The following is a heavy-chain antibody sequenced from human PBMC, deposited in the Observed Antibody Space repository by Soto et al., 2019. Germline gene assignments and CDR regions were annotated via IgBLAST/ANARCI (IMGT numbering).Heavy chain of an antibody. V-gene: IGHV3-73*01. D-gene: IGHD4-17*01. Sequence: EVQLVESGGGLGQPGGSLKLSCAASGFTFSGSAMHWVRQTSGKGLEWIGRIRNKTNNYATAYAASVKDRFMISRDDSTNTAYLQMSGLKTEDTAVYYCTRAYGGKPFDFWGQGTLVTVSS. CDR1: GFTFSGSA. J-gene: IGHJ4*02. CDR2: IRNKTNNYAT. CDR3: TRAYGGKPFDF.